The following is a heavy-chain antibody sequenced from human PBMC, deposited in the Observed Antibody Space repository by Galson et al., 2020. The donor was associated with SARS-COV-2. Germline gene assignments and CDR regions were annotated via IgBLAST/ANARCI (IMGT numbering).Heavy chain of an antibody. Sequence: GESLKISCAASGFTFSSYAMHWVRQAPGKGLEWVAVISYDGSNKYYADSVKGRFTISRDNSKNTLYLQMNSLRAEDTAVYYCARPHSGSYSGWFYAWGQGTRVTVSS. CDR2: ISYDGSNK. CDR1: GFTFSSYA. V-gene: IGHV3-30*04. J-gene: IGHJ5*02. D-gene: IGHD1-26*01. CDR3: ARPHSGSYSGWFYA.